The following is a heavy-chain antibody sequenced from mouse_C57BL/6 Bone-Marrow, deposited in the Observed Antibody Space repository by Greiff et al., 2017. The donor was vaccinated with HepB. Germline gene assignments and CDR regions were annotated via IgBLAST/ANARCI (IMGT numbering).Heavy chain of an antibody. D-gene: IGHD2-3*01. V-gene: IGHV7-1*01. CDR1: GFTFSDFY. J-gene: IGHJ4*01. CDR3: ARDALYDGMDY. Sequence: EVQRVESGGGLVQSGRSLRLSCATSGFTFSDFYMEWVRQAPGKGLEWIAASRNKANDYTTEYSASVKGRFIVSRDTSQSILYLQMNALRAEDTAIYNCARDALYDGMDYWGQGTSVTVSS. CDR2: SRNKANDYTT.